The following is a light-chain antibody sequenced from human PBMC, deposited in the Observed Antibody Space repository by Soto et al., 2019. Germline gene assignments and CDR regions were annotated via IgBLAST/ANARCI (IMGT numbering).Light chain of an antibody. CDR1: QSVGGF. CDR3: PHRATWLGT. V-gene: IGKV3-11*01. Sequence: EIVLTQSPATLSLSPGERATLSCRASQSVGGFLAWYQQRSGQTPRLLIYDASNRAPDIPNRFSGSGSGTNFALTISSLEPEDYPFYYCPHRATWLGTFGPGTKQDIK. J-gene: IGKJ3*01. CDR2: DAS.